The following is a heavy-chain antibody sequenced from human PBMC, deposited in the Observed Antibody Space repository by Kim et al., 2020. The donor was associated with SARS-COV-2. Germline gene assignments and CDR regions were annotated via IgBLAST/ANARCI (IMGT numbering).Heavy chain of an antibody. D-gene: IGHD3-10*01. CDR2: ISYDGSNK. CDR1: GFIFRSFA. Sequence: GGSLRLSCAASGFIFRSFAIHWVRQAPGKGLEWVAVISYDGSNKYYADSVKGRFTFSRDNSKNTLYLQMSSLRGEDTAVYYCARAGSFLLWDNYYFDYWGQGTLVTVSS. CDR3: ARAGSFLLWDNYYFDY. V-gene: IGHV3-30*04. J-gene: IGHJ4*02.